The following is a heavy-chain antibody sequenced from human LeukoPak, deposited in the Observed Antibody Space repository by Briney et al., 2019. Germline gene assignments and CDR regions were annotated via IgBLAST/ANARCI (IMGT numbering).Heavy chain of an antibody. Sequence: GGSLRLTCAASGFTFSSYEMNWVRQAPGKGLEWVSYISSSGSTIYYADSVKGRFTISRDNAKNSLYLQMNSLRAEDTAVYYCARGRGPYYYYYYYMDVWGKGTTVTVSS. CDR2: ISSSGSTI. V-gene: IGHV3-48*03. J-gene: IGHJ6*03. D-gene: IGHD5-24*01. CDR3: ARGRGPYYYYYYYMDV. CDR1: GFTFSSYE.